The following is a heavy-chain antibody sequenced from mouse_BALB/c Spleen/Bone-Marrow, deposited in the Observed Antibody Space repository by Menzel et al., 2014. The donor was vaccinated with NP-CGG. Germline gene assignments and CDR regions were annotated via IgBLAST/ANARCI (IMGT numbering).Heavy chain of an antibody. CDR3: ARELGVFAY. D-gene: IGHD4-1*01. V-gene: IGHV1-54*01. CDR1: GYAFTNYL. CDR2: INPGSGGT. J-gene: IGHJ3*01. Sequence: QVQLQQSGAELVRPGTSVKVSCKASGYAFTNYLIERVKQRPGQGLEWIGVINPGSGGTNYNEKFKGKATLTADKSSSTAYMQLSSLTSDDSAVYFCARELGVFAYWGQGTLVTVSA.